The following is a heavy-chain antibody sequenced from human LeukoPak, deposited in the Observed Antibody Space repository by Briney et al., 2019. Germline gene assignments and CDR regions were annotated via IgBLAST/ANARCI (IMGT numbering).Heavy chain of an antibody. CDR3: ARDRLSVGKFRHDAFDI. J-gene: IGHJ3*02. CDR2: IYYTGHT. CDR1: GGSISSGEYY. V-gene: IGHV4-30-4*01. D-gene: IGHD3-10*01. Sequence: SQTLSLTCTVSGGSISSGEYYWSWIRQPPGKGLEWIGYIYYTGHTYYNPSLESRVTISVDTSKNQFSLKLSPVTAADTAVYYCARDRLSVGKFRHDAFDIWGQGTMVTVSS.